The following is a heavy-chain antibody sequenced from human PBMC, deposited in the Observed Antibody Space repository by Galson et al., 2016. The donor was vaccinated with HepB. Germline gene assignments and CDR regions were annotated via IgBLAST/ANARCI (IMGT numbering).Heavy chain of an antibody. CDR1: GGTFTSYA. Sequence: SVKVSCKASGGTFTSYAISWVRQAPGQGLEWMGGIITMFHTTRYVQKFQGRVTITADESTSTAYMELSSLRYEDTAVYYCARSPILSTTLDYWGQGTLVTVYS. J-gene: IGHJ4*02. V-gene: IGHV1-69*13. CDR3: ARSPILSTTLDY. D-gene: IGHD5/OR15-5a*01. CDR2: IITMFHTT.